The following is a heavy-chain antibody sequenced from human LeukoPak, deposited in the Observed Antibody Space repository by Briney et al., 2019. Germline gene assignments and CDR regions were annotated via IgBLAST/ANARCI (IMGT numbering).Heavy chain of an antibody. D-gene: IGHD4-17*01. CDR2: LNTDGSST. CDR1: GFSFSSYW. Sequence: GGSLRLSCAASGFSFSSYWMHWVRQAPGKGLVWVSRLNTDGSSTYYADSVKGRFTISRDNSKNTLYLQMNSLRAEDTAVYYCAKEYGDYLTNFDYWGQGTLVTVSS. V-gene: IGHV3-74*01. CDR3: AKEYGDYLTNFDY. J-gene: IGHJ4*02.